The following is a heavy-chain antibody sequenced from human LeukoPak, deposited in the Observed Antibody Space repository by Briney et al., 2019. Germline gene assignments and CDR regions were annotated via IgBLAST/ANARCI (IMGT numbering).Heavy chain of an antibody. CDR1: GYTFTSYG. V-gene: IGHV1-18*01. CDR2: ISAYNGNT. Sequence: ASVKVSCKASGYTFTSYGISWVRQAPGQGLEWMGWISAYNGNTNYAQKLQGRVTMTTDTSTSTVYMELSSLTSEDTAVYYCARDQVVTAFLELDYWGQGTLVTASS. J-gene: IGHJ4*02. D-gene: IGHD2-21*02. CDR3: ARDQVVTAFLELDY.